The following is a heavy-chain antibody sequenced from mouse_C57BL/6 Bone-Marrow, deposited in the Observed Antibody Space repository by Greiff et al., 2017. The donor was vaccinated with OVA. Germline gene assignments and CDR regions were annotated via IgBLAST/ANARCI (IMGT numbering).Heavy chain of an antibody. CDR3: ARDAHYAMDY. CDR1: GFTFSDFY. J-gene: IGHJ4*01. Sequence: EVQVVESGGGLVQSGRSLRLSCATSGFTFSDFYMEWVRQAPGKGLEWIAASRNKANDYTTEYSASVKGRFIVSRDTSQSILYLQMNALRAEDTAIYYCARDAHYAMDYWGQGTSVTVSS. CDR2: SRNKANDYTT. V-gene: IGHV7-1*01.